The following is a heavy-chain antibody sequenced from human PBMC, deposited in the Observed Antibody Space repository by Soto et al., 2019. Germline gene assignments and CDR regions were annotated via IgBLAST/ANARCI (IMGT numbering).Heavy chain of an antibody. J-gene: IGHJ5*02. Sequence: PSETLSLTCTVSGGSISSSSYYWGWIRQPPGKGLEWIGSIYYSGSTYYNPSLKSRVTISVDTSKNQFSLMLSSVTAADTAVYYCAIAIVYCTNGVCPRPDNWFDPWGQGTLVTVSS. CDR2: IYYSGST. V-gene: IGHV4-39*01. CDR1: GGSISSSSYY. CDR3: AIAIVYCTNGVCPRPDNWFDP. D-gene: IGHD2-8*01.